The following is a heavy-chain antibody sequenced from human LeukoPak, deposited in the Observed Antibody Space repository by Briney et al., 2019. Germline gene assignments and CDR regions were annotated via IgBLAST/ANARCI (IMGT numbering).Heavy chain of an antibody. J-gene: IGHJ4*02. D-gene: IGHD4-17*01. CDR1: GFTFSSYW. Sequence: GGSLRLSCAACGFTFSSYWMSCVRQAPGKGLEWVANIKQDGSEKYYVDSVKGRFTISIDNAKNSLYLQMNSLKAEDTSVYYCARDSDYGETFDYWGQGTLVTVSS. CDR3: ARDSDYGETFDY. CDR2: IKQDGSEK. V-gene: IGHV3-7*05.